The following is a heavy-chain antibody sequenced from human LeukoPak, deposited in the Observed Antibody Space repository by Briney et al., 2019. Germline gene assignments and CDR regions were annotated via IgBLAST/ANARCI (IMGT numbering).Heavy chain of an antibody. D-gene: IGHD5-24*01. CDR1: GGTFSSYA. CDR2: ISAYNGNT. CDR3: ARPRRDGYNEV. J-gene: IGHJ3*01. V-gene: IGHV1-18*01. Sequence: ASVKVSCKASGGTFSSYAISWVRQAPGQGLEWMGWISAYNGNTNYAQKLQGRVTMTTDTSTSTAYMELRSLRSDDTAVYYCARPRRDGYNEVWGQGTMVTVSS.